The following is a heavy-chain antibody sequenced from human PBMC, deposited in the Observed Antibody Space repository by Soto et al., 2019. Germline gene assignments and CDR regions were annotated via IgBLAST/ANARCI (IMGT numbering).Heavy chain of an antibody. CDR3: AREKRVGYYYGMDV. CDR1: GFTFSSYA. Sequence: VQLVESGGGVVQPGRSLRLSCAASGFTFSSYAMHWVRQAPGKGLEWVAVISYDGSNKYYADSVKGPFTISRDNSNNALYLQMNSLRAEDTAVYYCAREKRVGYYYGMDVWGQGTTVTVSS. J-gene: IGHJ6*02. V-gene: IGHV3-30-3*01. CDR2: ISYDGSNK.